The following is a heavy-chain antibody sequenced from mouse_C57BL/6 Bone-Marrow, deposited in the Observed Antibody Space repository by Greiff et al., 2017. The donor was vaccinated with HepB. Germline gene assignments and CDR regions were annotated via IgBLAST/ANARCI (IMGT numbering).Heavy chain of an antibody. J-gene: IGHJ2*01. D-gene: IGHD1-1*01. Sequence: QVQLQQPGAELVRPGTSVKLSCKASGYTFTSYWMHWVKQRPGQGLEWIGVIDPSDSYTNYNQKFKGKATLTVDTSSSTAYMQLSSLTSEDSAVYYCARSSDYYGSSYDYFDYWGQGTTLTVSS. CDR3: ARSSDYYGSSYDYFDY. V-gene: IGHV1-59*01. CDR2: IDPSDSYT. CDR1: GYTFTSYW.